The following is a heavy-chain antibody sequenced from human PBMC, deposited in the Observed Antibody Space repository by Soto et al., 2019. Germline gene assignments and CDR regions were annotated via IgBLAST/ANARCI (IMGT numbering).Heavy chain of an antibody. Sequence: QVQLVQSGAEVKKPGASVKVSCKVSGNRFTSHTIHWVRQAPGQKLEWMGWIIAGSGNTKYSENFQGRLTITRDTSASTVYMDLRRLRSEDTAVYYCARLRFCGGDTCYPLDDWGQGTSVIVSS. D-gene: IGHD2-21*01. CDR2: IIAGSGNT. V-gene: IGHV1-3*01. CDR3: ARLRFCGGDTCYPLDD. J-gene: IGHJ3*01. CDR1: GNRFTSHT.